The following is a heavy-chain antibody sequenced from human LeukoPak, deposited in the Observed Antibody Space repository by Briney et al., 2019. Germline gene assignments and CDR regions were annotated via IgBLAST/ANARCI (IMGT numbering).Heavy chain of an antibody. CDR3: ARDLWSTGAGVFDF. CDR1: GGSISSSSYY. V-gene: IGHV4-39*07. J-gene: IGHJ4*02. D-gene: IGHD2-21*01. Sequence: PSETLSLTCTVSGGSISSSSYYWGWIRQPPGKGLEWIGSIYYSGSTYYNPSLKSRVTISVDTSKNQSSLKLSSVTAADTAVYYCARDLWSTGAGVFDFWGQGALVAVSS. CDR2: IYYSGST.